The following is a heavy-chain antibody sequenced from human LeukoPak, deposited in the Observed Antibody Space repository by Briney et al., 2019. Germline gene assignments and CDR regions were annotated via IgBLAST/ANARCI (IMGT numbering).Heavy chain of an antibody. CDR2: ISTSGGTT. V-gene: IGHV3-23*01. Sequence: GGSLRLSCAASGFTFSSYAMSWVRQAPGKGLEWVSGISTSGGTTSYAESVKGRFTVSRDNPRNTLYMEMSSLRDEDTALYYCAVMHRYYDGSGYWVQWGQGTLVTVSS. J-gene: IGHJ4*02. D-gene: IGHD3-22*01. CDR3: AVMHRYYDGSGYWVQ. CDR1: GFTFSSYA.